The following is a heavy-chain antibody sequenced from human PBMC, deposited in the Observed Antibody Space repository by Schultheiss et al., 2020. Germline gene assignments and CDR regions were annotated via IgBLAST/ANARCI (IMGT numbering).Heavy chain of an antibody. J-gene: IGHJ3*02. V-gene: IGHV3-11*06. D-gene: IGHD5-18*01. Sequence: GGSLRLSCAASGFTFSNVWMSWVRQAPGKGLEWVSYISSSSSYTNYADSVKGRFTISRDNAKNSLYLQMNSLRAEDTAVYYCASEGGTAKDAFDIWGQGTMVTVS. CDR3: ASEGGTAKDAFDI. CDR1: GFTFSNVW. CDR2: ISSSSSYT.